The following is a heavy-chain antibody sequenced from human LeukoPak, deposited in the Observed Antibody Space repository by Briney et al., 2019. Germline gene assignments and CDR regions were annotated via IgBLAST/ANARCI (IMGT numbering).Heavy chain of an antibody. Sequence: SETLSLTCTVSGGSISSSSYYWGWIRQPPGKGLEWIGSIYYSGSTYYNPSLKSRVTISVDTSKNQFSLKLSSVTAADTAVYYCARACMISGPIFWFDPWGQGTLVTISS. V-gene: IGHV4-39*01. CDR3: ARACMISGPIFWFDP. CDR1: GGSISSSSYY. CDR2: IYYSGST. D-gene: IGHD3-16*01. J-gene: IGHJ5*02.